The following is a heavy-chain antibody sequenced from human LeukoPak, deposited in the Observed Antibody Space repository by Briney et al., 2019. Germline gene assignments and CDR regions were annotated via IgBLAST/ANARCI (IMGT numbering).Heavy chain of an antibody. V-gene: IGHV4-39*07. CDR1: GGSISSSSYY. CDR2: IYYSGST. J-gene: IGHJ4*02. D-gene: IGHD5-24*01. Sequence: SETLSLTCTVSGGSISSSSYYWGWIRQPPGKGLEWIGSIYYSGSTYYNPSLKSRVTISVDTSKNQFSLKLSPVTAADTAVYYCARLGGIKNGYNDYWGQGTLVTVSS. CDR3: ARLGGIKNGYNDY.